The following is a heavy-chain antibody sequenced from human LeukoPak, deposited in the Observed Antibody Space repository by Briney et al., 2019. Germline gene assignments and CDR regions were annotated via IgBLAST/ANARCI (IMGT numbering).Heavy chain of an antibody. V-gene: IGHV1-2*02. CDR1: GYTFTGYY. CDR3: AREGAAAEDVNWFDP. Sequence: ASVKVSCKASGYTFTGYYMHWVRQAPGQGPEWMGWINPNSGNTHYAQKFQDRVTMTRDTSISTAYMELNSLRSDDTAVYYCAREGAAAEDVNWFDPWGQGTLVTVSS. D-gene: IGHD6-25*01. CDR2: INPNSGNT. J-gene: IGHJ5*02.